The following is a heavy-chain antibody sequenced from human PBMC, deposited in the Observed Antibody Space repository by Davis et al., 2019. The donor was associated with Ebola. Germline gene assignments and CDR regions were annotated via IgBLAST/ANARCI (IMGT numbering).Heavy chain of an antibody. D-gene: IGHD3-9*01. CDR3: ARGGYYDILTGYYDTFDI. CDR2: INQSGST. Sequence: MPGGSLRLSCAVYVGSFSGYYWTWIRQPPGKGLEWIGEINQSGSTNYNPSLKSRFTIAVDTSKNQFSLRLSSVTAADTAVYYCARGGYYDILTGYYDTFDIWGQGTRVTVSS. J-gene: IGHJ3*02. CDR1: VGSFSGYY. V-gene: IGHV4-34*01.